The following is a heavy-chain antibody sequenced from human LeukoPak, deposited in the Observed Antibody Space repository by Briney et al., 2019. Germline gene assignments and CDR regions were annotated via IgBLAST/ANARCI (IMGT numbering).Heavy chain of an antibody. D-gene: IGHD2-2*01. V-gene: IGHV3-23*01. Sequence: PGGSLRLSCAASGFTFSSYAMSWVRRAPGKGLEWVSAISGSGGSTYYADSVQGRFTISRDDSQNTLYLQMNSLRAEDTAIYYCAKNPPSHYQLLEYFQHWGQGTLVTVSS. CDR2: ISGSGGST. CDR3: AKNPPSHYQLLEYFQH. CDR1: GFTFSSYA. J-gene: IGHJ1*01.